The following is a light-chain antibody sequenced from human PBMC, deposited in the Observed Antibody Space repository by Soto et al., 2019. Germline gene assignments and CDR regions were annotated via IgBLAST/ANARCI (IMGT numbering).Light chain of an antibody. V-gene: IGKV3-15*01. CDR2: GAS. Sequence: IVMTQSQAPLSVSPGETATLSCRASQSVRSDLAWYQQRPGQAPRLVMSGASTRATGIPARFSGSGSGTDFTLTISSLQSEDFAVYYCQHYNILPWTLGQGAKVDIK. CDR1: QSVRSD. CDR3: QHYNILPWT. J-gene: IGKJ1*01.